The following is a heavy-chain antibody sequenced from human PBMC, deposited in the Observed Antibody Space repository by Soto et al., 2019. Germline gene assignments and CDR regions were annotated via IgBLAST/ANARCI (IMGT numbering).Heavy chain of an antibody. D-gene: IGHD6-13*01. J-gene: IGHJ6*03. CDR3: AQSIAAAGGYYYYYYYMDV. Sequence: SQTLSLTFAISGDSASGKSAAWNWVRQSPSRGLEWLGRTYYRSKWYNDYAVSVKSRITSNPDTSKNQFSLQLNSVTPEDTAVYYCAQSIAAAGGYYYYYYYMDVWGKGTTVTVSS. CDR1: GDSASGKSAA. V-gene: IGHV6-1*01. CDR2: TYYRSKWYN.